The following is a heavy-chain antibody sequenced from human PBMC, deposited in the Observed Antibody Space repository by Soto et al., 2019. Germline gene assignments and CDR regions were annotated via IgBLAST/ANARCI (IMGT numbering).Heavy chain of an antibody. Sequence: QVQLVQSGAEVKKPGSSVKVSCKASGGTFSSYAINWVRQAPGQGLEWMGGIIPIFGTANYVQKFQGRVTITADKSTSTAYMELSSLRSEDTAVYYCASVVTGTSHHIYFDYWGQGTLVTVSS. CDR2: IIPIFGTA. CDR3: ASVVTGTSHHIYFDY. CDR1: GGTFSSYA. V-gene: IGHV1-69*06. D-gene: IGHD1-7*01. J-gene: IGHJ4*02.